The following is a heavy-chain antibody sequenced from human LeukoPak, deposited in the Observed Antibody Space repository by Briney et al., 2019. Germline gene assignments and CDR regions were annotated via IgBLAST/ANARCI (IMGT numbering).Heavy chain of an antibody. CDR3: ARSYHYGSGSYFPRASRYGMDV. CDR1: GFTFSSYE. Sequence: PGGSLRLSCAASGFTFSSYEMNWVRQAPGKGLEWVSYISSSGSTIYYADSVKGRFTISRDNAKNSLYLQMNSLRAEDTAVYYCARSYHYGSGSYFPRASRYGMDVWGQGTTVTVSS. V-gene: IGHV3-48*03. D-gene: IGHD3-10*01. J-gene: IGHJ6*02. CDR2: ISSSGSTI.